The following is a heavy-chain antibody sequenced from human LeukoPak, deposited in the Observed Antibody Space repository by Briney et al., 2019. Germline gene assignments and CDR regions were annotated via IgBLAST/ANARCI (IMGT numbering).Heavy chain of an antibody. J-gene: IGHJ4*02. CDR2: ISSSGYTI. V-gene: IGHV3-48*03. Sequence: GGSLRLSCEASGFTFSHYEMNWVRQAPGKGLEWVSYISSSGYTIYYTDSVKGRFTISRDNAKNSLYLQINSLRAEDTAVYYCAREDCSSTSCYDPSVSDYWGQGTLVTVSS. CDR1: GFTFSHYE. D-gene: IGHD2-2*01. CDR3: AREDCSSTSCYDPSVSDY.